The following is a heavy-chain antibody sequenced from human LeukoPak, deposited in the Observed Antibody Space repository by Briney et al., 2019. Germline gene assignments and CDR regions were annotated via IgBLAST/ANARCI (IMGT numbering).Heavy chain of an antibody. J-gene: IGHJ6*02. Sequence: PGRSLRLSCAASGFTFSTYAIHWVRQAPGKGLEWVAVISYDGRNKHYAESVKGRYTISRDNSKNTLYLEMSSLRPEDTAVYYCARAGYCSRTSCYFYYYGMDVWGQGTTVTVSS. CDR3: ARAGYCSRTSCYFYYYGMDV. D-gene: IGHD2-2*01. CDR2: ISYDGRNK. CDR1: GFTFSTYA. V-gene: IGHV3-30*04.